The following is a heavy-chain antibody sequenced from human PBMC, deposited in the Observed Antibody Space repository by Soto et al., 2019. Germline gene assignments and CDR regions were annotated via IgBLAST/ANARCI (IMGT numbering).Heavy chain of an antibody. D-gene: IGHD3-10*01. V-gene: IGHV3-23*01. Sequence: EVQLLESGGGLVQPGGALRLSCAASGFTFSSAAISWVRQAPGKGLEWVSAVSANGQGIYYADSVRGRFTISRDNSKNTVVLHMYSLSAEDTDVYYCAKDRHYPRDYFHYLGQGTLVTVSS. CDR2: VSANGQGI. J-gene: IGHJ4*02. CDR1: GFTFSSAA. CDR3: AKDRHYPRDYFHY.